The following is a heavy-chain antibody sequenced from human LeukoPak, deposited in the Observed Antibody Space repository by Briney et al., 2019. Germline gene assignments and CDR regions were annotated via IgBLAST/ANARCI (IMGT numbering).Heavy chain of an antibody. CDR3: ARGPVMITFGGVTTDAFDI. CDR1: GYPISSGYF. D-gene: IGHD3-16*01. J-gene: IGHJ3*02. CDR2: IFHSGYT. V-gene: IGHV4-38-2*02. Sequence: SETLSLTCTVSGYPISSGYFWGWIRQPPGKGLEYIGSIFHSGYTFYDPSLKSRLTLSVDTSKNQFSLRLSSVTAADTAVYYCARGPVMITFGGVTTDAFDIWGQGTMVTVSS.